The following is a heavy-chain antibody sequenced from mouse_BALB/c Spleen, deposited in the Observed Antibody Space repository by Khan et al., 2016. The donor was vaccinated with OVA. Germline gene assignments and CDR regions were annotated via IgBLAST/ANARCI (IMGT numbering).Heavy chain of an antibody. CDR3: AKDPPYYGMDY. V-gene: IGHV2-6-5*01. J-gene: IGHJ4*01. CDR1: GFSLTDYA. CDR2: IWTGGSK. Sequence: QVQLKQSGPGLVAPSQTLSITCTVSGFSLTDYAVSWIRQPPGKGLEWLGVIWTGGSKSYNSVLYSRLSITKDNSKSQVFLKVNSPQTDDTAMYYCAKDPPYYGMDYWGQGTSVTVSS.